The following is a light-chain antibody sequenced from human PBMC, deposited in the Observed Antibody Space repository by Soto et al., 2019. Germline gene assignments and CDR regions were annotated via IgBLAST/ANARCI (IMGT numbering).Light chain of an antibody. CDR1: QSIAW. Sequence: DIQMTQSPPSLSASIGDRVTITCRASQSIAWLAWYQQKPGKAPRLLIYAASRLQSGVPARFSGSGVETDFTLTITSLQPEDFGIYYCQQSYALVRTFGGGTKVDI. CDR2: AAS. CDR3: QQSYALVRT. V-gene: IGKV1-39*01. J-gene: IGKJ4*01.